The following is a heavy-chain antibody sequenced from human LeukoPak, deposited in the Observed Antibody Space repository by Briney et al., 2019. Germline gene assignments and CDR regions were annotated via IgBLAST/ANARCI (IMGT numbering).Heavy chain of an antibody. CDR2: IGIDSGNT. Sequence: GGSLRLSCAASGFTFSYYSMNWVRQVPGEGLEWISYIGIDSGNTKYADSVRGRFTISADKAKNSLYLQMNSLRVEDTAVYYCARDHNYAFDNWGQGTLVSVAS. J-gene: IGHJ4*02. CDR3: ARDHNYAFDN. V-gene: IGHV3-48*01. CDR1: GFTFSYYS. D-gene: IGHD1-1*01.